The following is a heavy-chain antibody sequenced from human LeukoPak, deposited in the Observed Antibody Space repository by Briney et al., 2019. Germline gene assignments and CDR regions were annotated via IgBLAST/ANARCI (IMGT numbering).Heavy chain of an antibody. D-gene: IGHD1-14*01. CDR1: GFTFSSYS. CDR3: ARGVHRNIFDY. V-gene: IGHV3-21*01. CDR2: ISSSSSYI. Sequence: PGGSLRLSCAASGFTFSSYSMNWVRQAPGKGLEWVSSISSSSSYIYYADSVKGRFTISRDNSKNTLYLQMNSLRAEDTAVYYCARGVHRNIFDYWGQGTLVTVPS. J-gene: IGHJ4*02.